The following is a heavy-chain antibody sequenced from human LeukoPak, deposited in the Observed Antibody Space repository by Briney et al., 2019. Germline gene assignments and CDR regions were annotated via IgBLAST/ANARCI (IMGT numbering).Heavy chain of an antibody. CDR2: IYYSGST. CDR1: GGSISSYY. V-gene: IGHV4-59*08. D-gene: IGHD6-19*01. Sequence: SETLSLTCTVSGGSISSYYWSWIRQPPGKGLEWIGYIYYSGSTNYNPSLKSRVTISVDTSKKQFSLKVSSVTAADTAVYYCARFDSSGYFRFYYYYGMDVWGQGTTVTVSS. J-gene: IGHJ6*02. CDR3: ARFDSSGYFRFYYYYGMDV.